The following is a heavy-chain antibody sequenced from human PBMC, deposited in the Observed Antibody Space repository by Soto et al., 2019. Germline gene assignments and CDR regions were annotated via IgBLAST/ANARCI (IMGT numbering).Heavy chain of an antibody. CDR1: GYRFTSYW. Sequence: PGESLKISCRTSGYRFTSYWIAWVRQMPGKGLEWMGIIYPGDSDTRYSPSFQGQVTISADKSISTAYLQWSSLKASDTAMYYCARRNYYDSSGQEGFDPWGQGTLVTVSS. J-gene: IGHJ5*02. D-gene: IGHD3-22*01. CDR3: ARRNYYDSSGQEGFDP. V-gene: IGHV5-51*01. CDR2: IYPGDSDT.